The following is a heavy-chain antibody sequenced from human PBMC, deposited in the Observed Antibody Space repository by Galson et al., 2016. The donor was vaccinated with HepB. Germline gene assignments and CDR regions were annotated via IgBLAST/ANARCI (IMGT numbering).Heavy chain of an antibody. Sequence: TLSLTCTVSSASISTNNYYWTWIRQPAGRGLEWIGHIYTSGTTHYSPSLKSRVTISLDLSKNQFSLKLSSVTAADTAVYYCARRRNYYDSSGYYHDWFDPWGQGTLVTVSS. D-gene: IGHD3-22*01. CDR2: IYTSGTT. J-gene: IGHJ5*02. V-gene: IGHV4-61*09. CDR1: SASISTNNYY. CDR3: ARRRNYYDSSGYYHDWFDP.